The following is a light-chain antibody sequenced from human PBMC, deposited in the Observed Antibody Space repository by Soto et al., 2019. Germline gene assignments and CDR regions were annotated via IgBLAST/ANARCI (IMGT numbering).Light chain of an antibody. CDR2: HAS. CDR1: QNITNN. V-gene: IGKV1-33*01. J-gene: IGKJ5*01. CDR3: QQYYGLPPLT. Sequence: DIHMTHSPCSLSASIGDRVTITFQASQNITNNLSLYQQKLGKAPNLLIYHASKLAKGVTSRFSGSGSGTDFSFIITSLQREDLATYYCQQYYGLPPLTFGQGTRLEIK.